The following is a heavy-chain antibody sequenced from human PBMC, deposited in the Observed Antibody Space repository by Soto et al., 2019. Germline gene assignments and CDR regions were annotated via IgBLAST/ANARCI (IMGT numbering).Heavy chain of an antibody. CDR1: GGSISSYY. J-gene: IGHJ3*02. D-gene: IGHD4-17*01. V-gene: IGHV4-59*08. Sequence: SETLSLTCTVSGGSISSYYWSWIRQPPGKGQEWIGYIYYSGSTNYNPSLMSLVTISVDTSKNQFSLKLSSVTAADTAVYYCARQLILYGGNLAFDIWGQGTMVT. CDR3: ARQLILYGGNLAFDI. CDR2: IYYSGST.